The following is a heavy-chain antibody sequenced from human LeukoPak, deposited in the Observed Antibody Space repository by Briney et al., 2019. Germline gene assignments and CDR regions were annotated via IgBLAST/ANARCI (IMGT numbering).Heavy chain of an antibody. D-gene: IGHD2-2*02. CDR2: INPSGGST. V-gene: IGHV1-46*01. Sequence: ASVKVSCKASGYTFTSYYMYWVRQAPGQGLEWMGIINPSGGSTSYAQKFQGRVTMTRDTSTSTVYMELSSLRSEDTAVYYCARDRRYCSSTSCYTYNGMDVWGQGTTVTVSS. CDR1: GYTFTSYY. CDR3: ARDRRYCSSTSCYTYNGMDV. J-gene: IGHJ6*02.